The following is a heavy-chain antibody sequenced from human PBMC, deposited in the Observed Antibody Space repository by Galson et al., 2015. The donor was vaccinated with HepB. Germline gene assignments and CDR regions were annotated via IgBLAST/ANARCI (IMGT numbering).Heavy chain of an antibody. CDR2: IIPIFGTA. V-gene: IGHV1-69*13. Sequence: SVKVSCKASGGTFSSYAISWVRQAPGQGLEWMGGIIPIFGTANYAQKFQGRVTITADESTSTAYMELSSLRSEDTAVYYCARNSNYYGSGSYYNDYYYYGMDVWGQGTTVTVSS. J-gene: IGHJ6*02. CDR1: GGTFSSYA. CDR3: ARNSNYYGSGSYYNDYYYYGMDV. D-gene: IGHD3-10*01.